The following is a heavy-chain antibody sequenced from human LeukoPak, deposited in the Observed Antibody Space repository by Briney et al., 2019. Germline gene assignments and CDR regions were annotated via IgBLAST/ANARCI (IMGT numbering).Heavy chain of an antibody. V-gene: IGHV3-23*01. CDR1: GFGSKNYA. Sequence: GGSLRLSCPTSGFGSKNYAMSWVRLAPGKGLEWVSIISATGVNTYYADSVKGRFTISRDNSKNTLYLQMNSLRAEDTAVYYCARQPAGYSYGAGASDIWGQGTMVTVSS. CDR3: ARQPAGYSYGAGASDI. J-gene: IGHJ3*02. CDR2: ISATGVNT. D-gene: IGHD5-18*01.